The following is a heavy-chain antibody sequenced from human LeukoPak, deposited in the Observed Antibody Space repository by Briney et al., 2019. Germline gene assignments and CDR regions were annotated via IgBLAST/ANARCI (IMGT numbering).Heavy chain of an antibody. CDR3: ARGFSGLWLMAYFDY. D-gene: IGHD3-10*01. CDR1: GTSISSGNW. CDR2: INHSGST. V-gene: IGHV4-4*02. Sequence: SSETLSLTCAVSGTSISSGNWWGWIRQPPGKGLEWIGEINHSGSTNYNPSLKSRVTISVDTSKNQFSLKLSSVTAADTAVYYCARGFSGLWLMAYFDYWGQGTLVTVSS. J-gene: IGHJ4*02.